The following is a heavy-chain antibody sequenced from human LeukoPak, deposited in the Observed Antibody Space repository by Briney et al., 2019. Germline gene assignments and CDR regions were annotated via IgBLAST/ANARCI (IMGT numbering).Heavy chain of an antibody. D-gene: IGHD3-10*01. Sequence: SVKVSCKASGGTFSSYAISWVRQAPGQGLEWMGGIIPIFGTADYAQKFQGRVTITADESTSTAYMELNSLGSEDTAVYYCARDPSMIRGENTPYFDYWGQGTLVTVSS. CDR3: ARDPSMIRGENTPYFDY. CDR1: GGTFSSYA. V-gene: IGHV1-69*13. CDR2: IIPIFGTA. J-gene: IGHJ4*02.